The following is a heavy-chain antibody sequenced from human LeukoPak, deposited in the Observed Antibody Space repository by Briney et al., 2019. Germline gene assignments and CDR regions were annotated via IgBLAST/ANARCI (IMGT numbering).Heavy chain of an antibody. CDR2: VHSSVGT. V-gene: IGHV4-4*07. CDR1: GGSMNTYY. Sequence: SETLSLTCTVPGGSMNTYYCTWIRQTAGGGLEWIGQVHSSVGTTYNPSLRSRVSLSLDTSKNHFSLRLASVTAADTAVYFCARERDHGYSYGHVLDFWGQGIPVTVS. D-gene: IGHD5-18*01. CDR3: ARERDHGYSYGHVLDF. J-gene: IGHJ4*02.